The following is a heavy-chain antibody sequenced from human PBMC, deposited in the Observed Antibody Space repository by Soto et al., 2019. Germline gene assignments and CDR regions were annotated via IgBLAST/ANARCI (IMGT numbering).Heavy chain of an antibody. CDR2: ISFDSSDK. J-gene: IGHJ3*01. CDR1: GFTFSAYG. V-gene: IGHV3-33*05. Sequence: QVQLVESGGGVVQPGRSLRLSCAASGFTFSAYGIHWVRQAPGKGLEWVATISFDSSDKLYVDSMNGRLTISRENSRNTVYLQMDSLRAEDTDVYHCARVCGGDCGNAFDVWGQGTVVAVSP. D-gene: IGHD2-21*02. CDR3: ARVCGGDCGNAFDV.